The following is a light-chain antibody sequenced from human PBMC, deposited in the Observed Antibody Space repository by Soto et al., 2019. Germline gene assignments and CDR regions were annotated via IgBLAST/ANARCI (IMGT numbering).Light chain of an antibody. V-gene: IGKV3-20*01. CDR2: GAF. CDR3: QQDGSSPQT. J-gene: IGKJ1*01. CDR1: QSVSSSY. Sequence: EIVLTQSPGTLSLSPGERATLSGRASQSVSSSYLAWYQQKPGQAPRLLIYGAFSRATGIPYRFSGSESGTAFTLSISIREPEDFAVYSCQQDGSSPQTFGQGTKVEVK.